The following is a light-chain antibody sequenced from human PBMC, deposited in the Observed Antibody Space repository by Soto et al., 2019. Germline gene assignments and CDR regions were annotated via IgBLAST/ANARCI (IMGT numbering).Light chain of an antibody. CDR3: QQYRSYPPMYA. Sequence: DIQMTQSPSTLSASVGDRVTITCRASQSISGWLAWYQQKPGKAPKLLIYKESSLESGVPSRFSGGGSGTEFPLTIGTLQPDDFATYYCQQYRSYPPMYAFGQGTKLEIK. CDR2: KES. J-gene: IGKJ2*01. V-gene: IGKV1-5*03. CDR1: QSISGW.